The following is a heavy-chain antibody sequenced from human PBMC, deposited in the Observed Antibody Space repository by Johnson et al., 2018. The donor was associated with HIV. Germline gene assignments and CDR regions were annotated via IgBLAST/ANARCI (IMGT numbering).Heavy chain of an antibody. CDR1: GFTFSGSA. CDR2: IRSKTDGGTT. D-gene: IGHD5-18*01. V-gene: IGHV3-15*01. Sequence: VQLLESGGGLVQPGGSLKLSCAASGFTFSGSAMHWVRQASGKGLEWVGRIRSKTDGGTTDYAAPVKGRFTISRDDSKNTLYLQMNSLKTEDTAVYYCTTDTGYTAMVGDDAFDIWGQGTMVTVSS. J-gene: IGHJ3*02. CDR3: TTDTGYTAMVGDDAFDI.